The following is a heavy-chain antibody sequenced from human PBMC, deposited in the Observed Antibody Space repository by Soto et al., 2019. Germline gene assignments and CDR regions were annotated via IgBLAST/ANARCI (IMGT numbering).Heavy chain of an antibody. CDR2: IYWDDDK. V-gene: IGHV2-5*02. CDR3: AHVSKLELRVRGAFDI. J-gene: IGHJ3*02. D-gene: IGHD1-7*01. Sequence: QITLKESGPTLVNPTQTLTLTCTFSGFSLSTSGVGVGWIRQPPGKALEWLALIYWDDDKRYSPSLKSRLTTTKDTSKNQVVLTMTNMDPVDTATYYCAHVSKLELRVRGAFDIWGQGTMVTVSS. CDR1: GFSLSTSGVG.